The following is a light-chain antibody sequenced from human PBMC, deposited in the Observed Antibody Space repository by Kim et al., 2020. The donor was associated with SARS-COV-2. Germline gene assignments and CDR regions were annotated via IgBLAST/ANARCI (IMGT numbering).Light chain of an antibody. J-gene: IGLJ2*01. CDR1: VLAKKY. Sequence: VSPGQTARITCSGDVLAKKYARWFQQKPGQAPVLVIYKDSERPSGIPERFSGSSSGTTVTLTISGAQVEDEADYYCYSAADNKRVFGGGTQLTVL. V-gene: IGLV3-27*01. CDR2: KDS. CDR3: YSAADNKRV.